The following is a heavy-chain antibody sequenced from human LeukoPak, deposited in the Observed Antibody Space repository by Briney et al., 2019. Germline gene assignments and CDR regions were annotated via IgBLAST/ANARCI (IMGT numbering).Heavy chain of an antibody. J-gene: IGHJ4*02. CDR3: ARDPTHDYGDPYYFDY. V-gene: IGHV4-4*07. Sequence: SETLSLTCAVYGGPFSEYYWSWIRQPAGKGLEWIGRIYTSGSTNYNPSLKSRVTMSVDTSKNQFSLKLSSVTAADTAVYYCARDPTHDYGDPYYFDYWGQGALVTVSS. CDR2: IYTSGST. CDR1: GGPFSEYY. D-gene: IGHD4-17*01.